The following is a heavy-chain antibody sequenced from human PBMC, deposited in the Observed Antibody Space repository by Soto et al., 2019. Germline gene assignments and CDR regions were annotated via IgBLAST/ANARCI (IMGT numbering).Heavy chain of an antibody. CDR1: GASICTRYS. V-gene: IGHV4-4*02. D-gene: IGHD3-9*01. J-gene: IGHJ4*02. CDR2: IHYSGTT. Sequence: PSETLSLTCAVSGASICTRYSWSWVRQSPEKGLEWIGEIHYSGTTNYNPSLMSRVTISLDKSKNQFSLNLNSVTAADTAMYYCTRSLLKSLDYWGQGTLVTV. CDR3: TRSLLKSLDY.